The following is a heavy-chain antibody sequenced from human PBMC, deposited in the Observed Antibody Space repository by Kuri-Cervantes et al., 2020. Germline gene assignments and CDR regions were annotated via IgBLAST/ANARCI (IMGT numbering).Heavy chain of an antibody. Sequence: LRLSCTVSGGSISSGDYYWSWIRQPPGKGLEWIGYIYYSGSTYYNPSLKSRVTISVGTSKNQFSLKLSSVTAADTAVYFCARGGIIEDNYYDSSGYNNFDYWGQGTLVTVSS. CDR2: IYYSGST. D-gene: IGHD3-22*01. CDR1: GGSISSGDYY. CDR3: ARGGIIEDNYYDSSGYNNFDY. J-gene: IGHJ4*02. V-gene: IGHV4-30-4*08.